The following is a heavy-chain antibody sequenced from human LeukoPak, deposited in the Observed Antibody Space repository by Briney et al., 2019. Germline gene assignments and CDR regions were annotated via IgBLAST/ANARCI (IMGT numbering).Heavy chain of an antibody. J-gene: IGHJ4*02. Sequence: SQTLSLTCTVSGGSISSGGYYWSWIRQHPGKGLEWIGYIYYSGSTYYNPSLKSRVTISVDTSKNQFSLKLSSVTAADTAVYYCASSQSGSGWYFPYYFDYWGQGTLVTVSS. CDR3: ASSQSGSGWYFPYYFDY. CDR2: IYYSGST. V-gene: IGHV4-31*03. CDR1: GGSISSGGYY. D-gene: IGHD6-19*01.